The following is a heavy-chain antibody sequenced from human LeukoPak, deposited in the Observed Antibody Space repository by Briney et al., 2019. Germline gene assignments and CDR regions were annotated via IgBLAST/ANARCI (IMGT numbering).Heavy chain of an antibody. D-gene: IGHD3-16*02. CDR2: ISVSGGNT. CDR3: AKAVNYYHMDV. CDR1: GFTFSSYP. Sequence: PGGSLRLSCAASGFTFSSYPMSWVRQAPGKGLEWVSVISVSGGNTYYADSVKGRFTISRDNSKNTLYLQMSSLRAEDTAVYYCAKAVNYYHMDVWGKGATVTVSS. V-gene: IGHV3-23*01. J-gene: IGHJ6*03.